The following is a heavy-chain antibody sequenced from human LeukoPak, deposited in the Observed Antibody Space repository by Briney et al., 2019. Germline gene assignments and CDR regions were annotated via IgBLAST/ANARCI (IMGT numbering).Heavy chain of an antibody. J-gene: IGHJ4*02. D-gene: IGHD6-19*01. Sequence: GGSLRLSCAASGFTFSTYGMHWVRQAPGKGLDWVAFIRYDGTEEYYADSVKDRFIVSRDNSKNMVYLQMNSLRVEDTAIYYCAKVGYGWYEVDYWGQGTLVTVSS. CDR3: AKVGYGWYEVDY. CDR1: GFTFSTYG. V-gene: IGHV3-30*02. CDR2: IRYDGTEE.